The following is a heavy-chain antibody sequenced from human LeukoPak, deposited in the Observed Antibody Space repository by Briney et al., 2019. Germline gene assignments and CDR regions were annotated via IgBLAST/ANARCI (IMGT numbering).Heavy chain of an antibody. CDR1: GGSISSSSYY. J-gene: IGHJ6*04. CDR2: IYYSGST. Sequence: PSETLSLTCTVSGGSISSSSYYWGWLRQPPGKGLEWIGSIYYSGSTYYNPSLKSRVTISVDTSKNQFSLKLSSVTAADTAVYYCAICIAARPIPSWDVWGKGTTVTVSS. V-gene: IGHV4-39*07. CDR3: AICIAARPIPSWDV. D-gene: IGHD6-6*01.